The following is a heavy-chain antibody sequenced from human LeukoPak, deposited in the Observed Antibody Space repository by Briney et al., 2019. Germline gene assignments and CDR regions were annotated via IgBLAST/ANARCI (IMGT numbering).Heavy chain of an antibody. CDR2: IYHSGST. CDR3: ARGGPRYSSSPPDY. V-gene: IGHV4-38-2*02. Sequence: SETLSLTCTVSGYPISSGYYWGWTRQPPGKGLEWIGSIYHSGSTYYNPSLKSRVTISVDTSKNQFSLKLSSVTAAETAVYYCARGGPRYSSSPPDYGGQGTLVTVSS. J-gene: IGHJ4*02. CDR1: GYPISSGYY. D-gene: IGHD6-6*01.